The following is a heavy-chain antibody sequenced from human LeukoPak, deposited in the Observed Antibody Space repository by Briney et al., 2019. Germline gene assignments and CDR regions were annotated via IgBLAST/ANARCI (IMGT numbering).Heavy chain of an antibody. D-gene: IGHD3-3*01. V-gene: IGHV4-4*07. CDR3: AREEAVYYDFWSGSSNWFDP. J-gene: IGHJ5*02. CDR2: IYTSGST. CDR1: GGSISSYY. Sequence: SETLSLTCTVSGGSISSYYRSWIRQPAGKGLEWIWRIYTSGSTNYNHSLKSRVTMSVDTSKNQFSLKLSSVSAANTAVYYCAREEAVYYDFWSGSSNWFDPWGQGTLVTVSS.